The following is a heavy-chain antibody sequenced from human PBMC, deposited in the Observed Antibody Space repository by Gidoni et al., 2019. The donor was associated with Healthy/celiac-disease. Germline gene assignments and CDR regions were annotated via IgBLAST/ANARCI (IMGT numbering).Heavy chain of an antibody. J-gene: IGHJ5*02. Sequence: QLQLQESGPGLVKPSETLSLTCTVSGCPISSSSYYWGWIRQPPGKGLEWIGSIYYSGSTYYNPSLKSRVTISVDTSKNQFSLKLSSVTAADTAVYYCARDYYDILTGYPNNWFDPWGQGTLVTVSS. CDR2: IYYSGST. CDR3: ARDYYDILTGYPNNWFDP. V-gene: IGHV4-39*07. D-gene: IGHD3-9*01. CDR1: GCPISSSSYY.